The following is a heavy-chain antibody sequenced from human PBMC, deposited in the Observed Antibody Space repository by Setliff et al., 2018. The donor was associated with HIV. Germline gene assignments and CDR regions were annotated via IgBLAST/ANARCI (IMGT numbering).Heavy chain of an antibody. CDR2: IYNTGST. CDR3: ARGLNYYGSGSYLPLGY. Sequence: SETLSLTCTVSGDSINNYYWSWVRQPPGKGLEWIGYIYNTGSTYHSPSLGSRVTISIDTSKNQISLKLSSVTAADTAVYYCARGLNYYGSGSYLPLGYWGQGTLVTVSS. CDR1: GDSINNYY. J-gene: IGHJ4*02. D-gene: IGHD3-10*01. V-gene: IGHV4-59*12.